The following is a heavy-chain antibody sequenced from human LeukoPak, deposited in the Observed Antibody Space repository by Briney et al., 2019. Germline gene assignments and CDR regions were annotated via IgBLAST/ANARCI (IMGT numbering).Heavy chain of an antibody. CDR3: ASQPSFGHLLSGFHFDF. J-gene: IGHJ4*02. CDR2: ITWDGGST. V-gene: IGHV3-43D*03. Sequence: PGGSLRLSCTASGFSFDDYAMHWVRQAPGKGLEWVSLITWDGGSTYYADSVKGRFTISRDNSINSLYLQLNSLRAEDTALYYCASQPSFGHLLSGFHFDFWGQGTLVTVSS. D-gene: IGHD3-16*01. CDR1: GFSFDDYA.